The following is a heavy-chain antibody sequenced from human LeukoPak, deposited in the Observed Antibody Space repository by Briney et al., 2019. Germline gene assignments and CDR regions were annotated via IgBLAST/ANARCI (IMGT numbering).Heavy chain of an antibody. V-gene: IGHV3-7*01. CDR1: GFTFSNYW. D-gene: IGHD3-10*01. Sequence: PGGSLRLSCAASGFTFSNYWMSWVRQAPGKGREWVANIKQDGSERYYVDSVKGRFTISRDNAKNSLYLQMNSLRAEDTAVYYCATYYSERSSYYMDVWGKGTTVTVSS. CDR2: IKQDGSER. J-gene: IGHJ6*03. CDR3: ATYYSERSSYYMDV.